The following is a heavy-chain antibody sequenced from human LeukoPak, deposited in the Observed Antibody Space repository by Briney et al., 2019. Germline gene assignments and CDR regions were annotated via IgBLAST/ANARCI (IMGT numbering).Heavy chain of an antibody. Sequence: GGSLRLSCAASGFTFSGYSMMWVRQAPGRGLEWVTYIRSSGSTIYYADSVKGRFTISRDNAKNSLYLQMDSLRAEDTAVYYCARETVMVTGVYYYGMDVWGQGTTVTVSS. J-gene: IGHJ6*02. D-gene: IGHD5-18*01. CDR2: IRSSGSTI. CDR3: ARETVMVTGVYYYGMDV. CDR1: GFTFSGYS. V-gene: IGHV3-48*01.